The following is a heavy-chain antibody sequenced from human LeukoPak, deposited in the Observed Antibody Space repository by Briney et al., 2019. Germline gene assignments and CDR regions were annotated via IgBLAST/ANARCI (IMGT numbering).Heavy chain of an antibody. CDR2: ISYDGSNK. V-gene: IGHV3-30*04. CDR3: ARDGEGGYSYVYNYFDY. D-gene: IGHD5-18*01. Sequence: GGSLSLFCAASGYLFSSYAVHWVRQAPGKGLEWVAVISYDGSNKYYADSVKGRFTISRDKSKNTLYLQMNSLRAEDTAVYYCARDGEGGYSYVYNYFDYWGEGTLVTVSS. CDR1: GYLFSSYA. J-gene: IGHJ4*02.